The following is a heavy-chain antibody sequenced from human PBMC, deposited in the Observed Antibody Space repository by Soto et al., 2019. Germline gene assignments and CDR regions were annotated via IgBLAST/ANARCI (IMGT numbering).Heavy chain of an antibody. V-gene: IGHV4-31*03. CDR1: GGSISSGGYY. D-gene: IGHD4-17*01. CDR3: ARYQTTVTTDPTYYFDY. J-gene: IGHJ4*02. CDR2: IYYSGST. Sequence: SETLSLTCTVSGGSISSGGYYWSWIRQHPGKGLEWIGYIYYSGSTYYNPSLKSRVTISVDTSKNQFSLKLSSVTAADTAVYYCARYQTTVTTDPTYYFDYWGQGTLVTVS.